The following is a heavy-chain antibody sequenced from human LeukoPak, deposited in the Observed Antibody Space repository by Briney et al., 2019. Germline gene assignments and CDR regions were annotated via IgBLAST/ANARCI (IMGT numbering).Heavy chain of an antibody. CDR3: AADQFGYYYGSGDYP. J-gene: IGHJ5*02. V-gene: IGHV1-58*01. Sequence: ASVKVSCKASGFTFTSSAVQWVRQARGQRLEWIGWIVVGSGNTNYAQKFQERVTITRDMSTSTACMELSSLRSEDTAVYYCAADQFGYYYGSGDYPWGQGTLVTVSS. D-gene: IGHD3-10*01. CDR1: GFTFTSSA. CDR2: IVVGSGNT.